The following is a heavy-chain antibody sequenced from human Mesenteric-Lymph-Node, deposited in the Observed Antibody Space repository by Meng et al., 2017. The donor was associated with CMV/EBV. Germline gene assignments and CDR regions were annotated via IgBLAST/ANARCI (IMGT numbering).Heavy chain of an antibody. V-gene: IGHV1-2*02. CDR3: ARVQKQPYWGGDGYPDY. Sequence: YTFTGYYMRWVRQAPGQGREWMGWINPNSGGTNYAQKFQGRVTMTSDTSISTAYMELSRLRSDDTAVYYCARVQKQPYWGGDGYPDYWGQGTLVTVSS. D-gene: IGHD2-21*01. J-gene: IGHJ4*02. CDR1: YTFTGYY. CDR2: INPNSGGT.